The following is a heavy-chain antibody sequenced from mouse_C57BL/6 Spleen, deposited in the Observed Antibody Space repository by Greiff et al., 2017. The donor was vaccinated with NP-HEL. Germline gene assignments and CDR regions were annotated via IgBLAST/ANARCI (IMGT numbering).Heavy chain of an antibody. D-gene: IGHD2-5*01. CDR3: ARIYSNYWYFDV. CDR2: ISDGGSYT. J-gene: IGHJ1*03. Sequence: DVKLVESGGGLVKPGGSLKLSCAASGFTFSSYAMSWVRQTPEKRLEWVATISDGGSYTYYPDNVKGRFTFSRDNAKNNLYLQMSHLKSEDTTMYYCARIYSNYWYFDVWGTGTTVTVSS. CDR1: GFTFSSYA. V-gene: IGHV5-4*03.